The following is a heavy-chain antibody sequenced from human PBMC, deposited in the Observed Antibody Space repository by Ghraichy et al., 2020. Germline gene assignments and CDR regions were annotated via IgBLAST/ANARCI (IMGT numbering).Heavy chain of an antibody. V-gene: IGHV1-18*01. CDR1: GYTFTSYG. J-gene: IGHJ5*02. D-gene: IGHD5-18*01. Sequence: ASVKVSCKASGYTFTSYGISWVRQAPGQGLEWMGWISAYNGNTNYAQKLQGRVTMTTDTSTSTAYMELRSLRSDDTAVYYCARDPRRRRGYSYGYLVWFDPWGQGTLVTVSS. CDR3: ARDPRRRRGYSYGYLVWFDP. CDR2: ISAYNGNT.